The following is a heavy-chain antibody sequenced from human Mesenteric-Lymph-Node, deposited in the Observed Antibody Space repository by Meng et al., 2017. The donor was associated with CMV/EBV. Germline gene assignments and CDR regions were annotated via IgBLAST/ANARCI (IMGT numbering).Heavy chain of an antibody. J-gene: IGHJ4*02. V-gene: IGHV3-20*04. CDR1: GFTFDEYG. CDR2: IYWNGDST. D-gene: IGHD3-9*01. Sequence: CAGSGFTFDEYGMSWVRQVPGKGLEWVSGIYWNGDSTGYGDSVKGRFTISRDNAKNSLYLQMNSLRGEDSAVYYCARSGVRYSDWLDYWGQGTLVTVSS. CDR3: ARSGVRYSDWLDY.